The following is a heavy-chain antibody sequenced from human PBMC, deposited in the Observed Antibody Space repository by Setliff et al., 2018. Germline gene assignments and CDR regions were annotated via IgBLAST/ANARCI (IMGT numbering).Heavy chain of an antibody. V-gene: IGHV3-11*04. CDR1: GFTFNTYS. J-gene: IGHJ6*02. CDR2: ISGRGGNTV. Sequence: LSLSCVTSGFTFNTYSMSWVRQAPGEGLQWVSTISGRGGNTVYYADSVRGRFTISRDNAKNSLYLQMNSLRAEDSAVYYCARDGVFYAMDFWGQGTTVTVSS. D-gene: IGHD3-10*01. CDR3: ARDGVFYAMDF.